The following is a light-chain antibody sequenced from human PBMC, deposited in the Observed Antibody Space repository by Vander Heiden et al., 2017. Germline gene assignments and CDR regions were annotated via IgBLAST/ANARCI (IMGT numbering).Light chain of an antibody. V-gene: IGLV2-14*03. CDR3: DSYTTSGTRV. J-gene: IGLJ1*01. CDR2: EGT. Sequence: QSALTPPASVSGSPGQSITISCKGTSTDIGSYNYVSWYQQHPGKVPKLLIYEGTKRPAGVASRFSGSKADNAASLTISGLQAEDEAKYYCDSYTTSGTRVFGSGTKLTVL. CDR1: STDIGSYNY.